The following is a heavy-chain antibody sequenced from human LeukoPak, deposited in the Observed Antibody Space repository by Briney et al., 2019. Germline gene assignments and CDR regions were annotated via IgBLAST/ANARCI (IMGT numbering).Heavy chain of an antibody. CDR3: VRDLTAQYYYDSSGYYTDY. D-gene: IGHD3-22*01. CDR2: INPNRGGT. J-gene: IGHJ4*02. Sequence: EASAKVSCKASGYTFTGYHMHSVRQAPGQGLEWVGWINPNRGGTNYAQKFQGRVTMTRDTSISTAYMELSRLRSDHTAVYYCVRDLTAQYYYDSSGYYTDYWGQGTLVTVSS. V-gene: IGHV1-2*02. CDR1: GYTFTGYH.